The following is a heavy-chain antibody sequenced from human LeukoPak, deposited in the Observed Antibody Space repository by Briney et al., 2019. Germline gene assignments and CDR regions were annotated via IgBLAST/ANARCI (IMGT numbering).Heavy chain of an antibody. CDR1: GGTFSSYA. J-gene: IGHJ5*02. CDR2: IIPIFGTA. Sequence: SVKVSCKASGGTFSSYAISWVRQAPGQGLEWMGGIIPIFGTANYAQKFQGRVTITADESTSTAYMELSSLRSEDTAVYYCARDTYYYGSGSYYHWGQGTLVTVSS. V-gene: IGHV1-69*13. CDR3: ARDTYYYGSGSYYH. D-gene: IGHD3-10*01.